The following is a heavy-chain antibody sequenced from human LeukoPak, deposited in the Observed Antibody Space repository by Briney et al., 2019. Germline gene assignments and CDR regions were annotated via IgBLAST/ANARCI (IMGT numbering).Heavy chain of an antibody. Sequence: PGGSLRLSCAASGFTFSSYAMSWVRQAPGKGLEWVSAISGSGGSTYYADSVKGRFTISRDNSKHTLYLQMNSLRAEDTAVYYCAKARGPLIGVNWFDPWGQGTLVTVSS. V-gene: IGHV3-23*01. D-gene: IGHD3-10*01. CDR3: AKARGPLIGVNWFDP. J-gene: IGHJ5*02. CDR2: ISGSGGST. CDR1: GFTFSSYA.